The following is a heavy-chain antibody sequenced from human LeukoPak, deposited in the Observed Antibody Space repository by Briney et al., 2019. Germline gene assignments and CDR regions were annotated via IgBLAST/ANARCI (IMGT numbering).Heavy chain of an antibody. D-gene: IGHD6-6*01. CDR1: GFTFTNYG. Sequence: PGTSLRLSCATSGFTFTNYGLHWVRQAPGKGLEWVAVIWYDGSKTYYADSVNGRFTISRDNSKNTVYLQMNSLRAEDTAVYYCARASSSSHFDYWGQGTLLTGFS. CDR3: ARASSSSHFDY. V-gene: IGHV3-33*01. J-gene: IGHJ4*02. CDR2: IWYDGSKT.